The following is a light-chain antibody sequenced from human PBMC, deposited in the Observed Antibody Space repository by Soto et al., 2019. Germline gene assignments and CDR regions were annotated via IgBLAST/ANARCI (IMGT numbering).Light chain of an antibody. Sequence: QAVLTQPRSVSGSPGQSVTISCTGTISDVGGYNYVSWYQQHPGKAPKLMIYDVSKRPSGVPDRFSGSKSGNTASLTISGLQAEDEADYYCCSYAGSYTFKVVFGGGTQLTVL. V-gene: IGLV2-11*01. CDR2: DVS. J-gene: IGLJ2*01. CDR3: CSYAGSYTFKVV. CDR1: ISDVGGYNY.